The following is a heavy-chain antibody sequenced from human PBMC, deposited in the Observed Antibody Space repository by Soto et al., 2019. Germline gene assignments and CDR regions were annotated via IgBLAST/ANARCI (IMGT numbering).Heavy chain of an antibody. D-gene: IGHD6-13*01. CDR1: GDSISSASYF. CDR3: ARGGYRPKGMDV. Sequence: TCTVSGDSISSASYFWSWIRQPPGKGLEWIGEINHSGSTNYNPSLKSRVTISVDTSKNQFSLKLSSVTAADTAVYYCARGGYRPKGMDVWGQGTTVTVSS. CDR2: INHSGST. J-gene: IGHJ6*02. V-gene: IGHV4-39*07.